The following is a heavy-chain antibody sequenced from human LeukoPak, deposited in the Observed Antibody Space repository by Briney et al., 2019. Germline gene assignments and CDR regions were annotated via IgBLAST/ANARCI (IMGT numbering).Heavy chain of an antibody. CDR3: ARGGKATTRLDY. CDR2: ISSSSSYI. V-gene: IGHV3-21*01. D-gene: IGHD4-17*01. J-gene: IGHJ4*02. CDR1: GFTFSSYS. Sequence: PGGSLRLSCAASGFTFSSYSMNWVRQAPGKGLEWVSSISSSSSYIYYADSVKGRFTISRDNAKNSLYLQMNSLRAEDTAVYYCARGGKATTRLDYWGQGTLVTVSS.